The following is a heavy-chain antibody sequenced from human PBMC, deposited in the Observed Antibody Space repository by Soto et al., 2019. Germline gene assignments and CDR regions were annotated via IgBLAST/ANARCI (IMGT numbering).Heavy chain of an antibody. CDR2: IYYSGST. V-gene: IGHV4-30-4*01. CDR3: ASYGSGSGGDYYFDY. Sequence: SETLSLTCTVSGGSISSGDYYWSWIRQTPGKGLEWFGYIYYSGSTYYNPSLKSRVTISVDTSKNQFSLKLSSVTAADTAAYYCASYGSGSGGDYYFDYWGQGTLVTVSS. J-gene: IGHJ4*02. D-gene: IGHD3-10*01. CDR1: GGSISSGDYY.